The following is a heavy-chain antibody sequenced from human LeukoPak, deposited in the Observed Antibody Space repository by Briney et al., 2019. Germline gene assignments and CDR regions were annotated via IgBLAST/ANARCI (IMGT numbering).Heavy chain of an antibody. CDR3: AKGPYYGGNSGVDY. D-gene: IGHD4-23*01. CDR2: ISYDGSNK. V-gene: IGHV3-30*18. Sequence: GGSLRLSCAASGFTFSSYEMNWVRQAPGKWLEWVAVISYDGSNKYYADSVKGRFTISRDNSKNTLYLEMNSLRAEDTALYYCAKGPYYGGNSGVDYWGQGTLVTVSS. J-gene: IGHJ4*02. CDR1: GFTFSSYE.